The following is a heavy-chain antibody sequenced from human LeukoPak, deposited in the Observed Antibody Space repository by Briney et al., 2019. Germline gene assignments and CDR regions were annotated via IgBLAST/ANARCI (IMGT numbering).Heavy chain of an antibody. Sequence: GESLKISCKGSGYSFTTYWIGWVRQMPGKGLEWMGIIYPGDSDTRYSPSFQGQVTISADKSISTAYLQWNSLRASDTAMFYRARRGVGAKANYDAFDIWGQGTTVTVSS. CDR1: GYSFTTYW. D-gene: IGHD1-26*01. J-gene: IGHJ3*02. V-gene: IGHV5-51*01. CDR3: ARRGVGAKANYDAFDI. CDR2: IYPGDSDT.